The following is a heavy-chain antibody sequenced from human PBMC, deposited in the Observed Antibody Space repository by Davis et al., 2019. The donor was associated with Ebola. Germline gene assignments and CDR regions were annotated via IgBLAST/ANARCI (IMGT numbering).Heavy chain of an antibody. CDR1: GDSVSSGG. V-gene: IGHV6-1*01. CDR2: TYYNSKWYS. J-gene: IGHJ6*04. Sequence: PSETLSLTCAISGDSVSSGGWNWIRQSPSRGLEWLGRTYYNSKWYSDYAVSVKSRITINPDTSKNQFSLQLNSVTPEDTALYYCARGWFRGGMDVRGEGTTVTVSS. CDR3: ARGWFRGGMDV. D-gene: IGHD3-10*01.